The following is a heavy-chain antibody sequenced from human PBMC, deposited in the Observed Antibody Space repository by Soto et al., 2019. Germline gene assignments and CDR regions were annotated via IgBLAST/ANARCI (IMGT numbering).Heavy chain of an antibody. J-gene: IGHJ4*02. CDR2: IYHSGNT. V-gene: IGHV4-4*02. D-gene: IGHD3-10*01. CDR1: GGSISSSNW. Sequence: QVQLQESGPGLVKPSGTLSLTCAVSGGSISSSNWWSWVRQPPGKGLEWIGEIYHSGNTNYNPSRKSRVTMAVDKSRTQCSLKLSSVTAADTAVYYCARRWGEGRVDYWGQGTLVTVSS. CDR3: ARRWGEGRVDY.